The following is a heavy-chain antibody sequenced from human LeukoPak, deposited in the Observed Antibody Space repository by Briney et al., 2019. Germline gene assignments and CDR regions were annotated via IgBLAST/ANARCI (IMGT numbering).Heavy chain of an antibody. Sequence: SVKVSCKASGGTFSNYPIGWVRQTPGQGLEWMGGIIPTLAKSNYAQKFQGRLTITADEPTTTTYMELSSLTFEDTAVYYRARRADYKGGPDYWGQGTLVTVSS. J-gene: IGHJ4*02. V-gene: IGHV1-69*01. CDR2: IIPTLAKS. CDR1: GGTFSNYP. D-gene: IGHD4/OR15-4a*01. CDR3: ARRADYKGGPDY.